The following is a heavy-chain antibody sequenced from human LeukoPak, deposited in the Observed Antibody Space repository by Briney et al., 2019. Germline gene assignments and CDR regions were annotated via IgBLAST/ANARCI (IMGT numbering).Heavy chain of an antibody. CDR1: GGSISSYY. J-gene: IGHJ6*03. CDR2: IYYSGST. V-gene: IGHV4-59*01. Sequence: PSETLSLTCTVSGGSISSYYWSWIRQPPGKGLEWIGYIYYSGSTNYNPSLKSRVTISVDTSKNQFSLKLSSVTAADTAVYYCARDFSPGFWDVGAKGTTVTVPS. CDR3: ARDFSPGFWDV. D-gene: IGHD3-3*01.